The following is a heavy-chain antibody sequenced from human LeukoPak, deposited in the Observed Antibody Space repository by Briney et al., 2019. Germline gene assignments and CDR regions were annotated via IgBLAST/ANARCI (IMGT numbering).Heavy chain of an antibody. J-gene: IGHJ6*03. Sequence: GASVKVSCKASGYTFTSYAMNWVRQAPGQGLEWMGWINTNTGNPTYAQGFTGRFVFSLDTSVSTAYLQISSLKAEDTAVYYCARVRAVAGLPNEDYYYYYMDVWGKGTTVTVSS. CDR2: INTNTGNP. CDR1: GYTFTSYA. CDR3: ARVRAVAGLPNEDYYYYYMDV. V-gene: IGHV7-4-1*02. D-gene: IGHD6-19*01.